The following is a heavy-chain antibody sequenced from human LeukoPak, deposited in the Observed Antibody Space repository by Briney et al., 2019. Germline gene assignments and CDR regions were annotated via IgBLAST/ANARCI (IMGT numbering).Heavy chain of an antibody. Sequence: AAVKVSCKASGYTFTGYYMHWVRQAPVQGLEWMGWINPNSGGTNYAQKFQGRVTMTRDTSISTAYMELSRLRSDDTAVYYCARDYYYGSGSLNYMDVWGKGTTVTVSS. CDR3: ARDYYYGSGSLNYMDV. CDR2: INPNSGGT. CDR1: GYTFTGYY. J-gene: IGHJ6*03. V-gene: IGHV1-2*02. D-gene: IGHD3-10*01.